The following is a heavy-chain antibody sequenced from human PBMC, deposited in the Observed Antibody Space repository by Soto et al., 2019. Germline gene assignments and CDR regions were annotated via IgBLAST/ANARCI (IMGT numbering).Heavy chain of an antibody. CDR3: VGFDTVTIEY. D-gene: IGHD4-17*01. V-gene: IGHV4-39*01. J-gene: IGHJ4*02. CDR1: GGTIRSGGYY. Sequence: SETLSLTYTVSGGTIRSGGYYWSWNSQHPGKGLEWIGCIYYSGSTYYNPSLKSRVTISVDTSKNQFSLKLSSVTAADTAVYYCVGFDTVTIEYWGQGNLVTGSS. CDR2: IYYSGST.